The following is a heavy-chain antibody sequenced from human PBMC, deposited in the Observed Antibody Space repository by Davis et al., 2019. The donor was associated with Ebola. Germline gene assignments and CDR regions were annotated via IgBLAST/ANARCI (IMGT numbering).Heavy chain of an antibody. J-gene: IGHJ6*02. CDR3: ARGLQTRWRVGWGMDV. CDR2: ITSSSSYI. D-gene: IGHD3-16*01. V-gene: IGHV3-21*01. Sequence: GESLKISCAASGFSFNSYWMSWVRQAPGKGLEWVSFITSSSSYIYYADSVKGRFTISRDNAKNSLYLQMSSLRAEDTAVYYCARGLQTRWRVGWGMDVWGQGTTVTVSS. CDR1: GFSFNSYW.